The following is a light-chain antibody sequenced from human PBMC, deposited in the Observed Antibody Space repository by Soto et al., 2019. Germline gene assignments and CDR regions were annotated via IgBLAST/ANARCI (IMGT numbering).Light chain of an antibody. J-gene: IGKJ4*01. CDR1: QSVGSN. CDR3: QQYKDWPPLT. CDR2: GAS. V-gene: IGKV3-15*01. Sequence: EIVMTQSPATLSVSPGERATLSCRASQSVGSNLAWYQQKPGQAPRLLIYGASNMATSSISPRLSGSGSGTEFTLTISSLQHEDFAVYYCQQYKDWPPLTFGGGTKVEIK.